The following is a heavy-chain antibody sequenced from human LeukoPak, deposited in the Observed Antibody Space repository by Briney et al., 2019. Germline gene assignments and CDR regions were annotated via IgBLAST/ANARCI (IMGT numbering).Heavy chain of an antibody. D-gene: IGHD4-11*01. Sequence: GGSLRLSCEASGFTFSYYWMTWVRQAPGKGLEWVATIKPDGTEKYYMDSVKGRFTISRDNAMTSLYVQMNSLRAEDTAVYYCGRGMTTIDNWGQGTLVTVSS. J-gene: IGHJ4*02. V-gene: IGHV3-7*04. CDR1: GFTFSYYW. CDR2: IKPDGTEK. CDR3: GRGMTTIDN.